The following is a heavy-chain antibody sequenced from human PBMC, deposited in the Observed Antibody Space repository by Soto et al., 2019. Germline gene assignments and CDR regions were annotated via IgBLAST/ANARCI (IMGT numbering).Heavy chain of an antibody. D-gene: IGHD3-3*01. J-gene: IGHJ5*02. CDR1: GFTFSSNS. CDR2: ISSSSSTI. Sequence: EVQVVESGGGLVQPGGSLRLSCAASGFTFSSNSMNWVRQAPGKGLEWISYISSSSSTIYADSVKGRFTISRDNAKNSLYLQMNSLRDEDTAVYYCARVIWSGHLTSDLWGQGTVVTVSS. V-gene: IGHV3-48*02. CDR3: ARVIWSGHLTSDL.